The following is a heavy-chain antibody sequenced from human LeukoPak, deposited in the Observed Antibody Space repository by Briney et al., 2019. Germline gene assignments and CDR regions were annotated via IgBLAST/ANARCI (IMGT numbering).Heavy chain of an antibody. CDR1: GYTFASYG. CDR2: ISAYNGNT. D-gene: IGHD5-18*01. Sequence: GASVKVSCKASGYTFASYGISWVRQAPGQGLEWMAWISAYNGNTNYAQKLQGRVTMTTDTSTSTAYMELRSLRSDDTAVYYCAREGGIQLWLWNGMDVWGQGTTVTVSS. J-gene: IGHJ6*02. CDR3: AREGGIQLWLWNGMDV. V-gene: IGHV1-18*01.